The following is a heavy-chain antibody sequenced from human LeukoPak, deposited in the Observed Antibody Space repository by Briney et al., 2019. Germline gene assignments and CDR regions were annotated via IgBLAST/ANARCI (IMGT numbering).Heavy chain of an antibody. CDR2: IYYSGST. CDR3: ARSVATIPSGYFDY. CDR1: GGSISSSSYY. D-gene: IGHD5-12*01. Sequence: SETLSLTCTVSGGSISSSSYYWGWIRQPPGKGLEWIGSIYYSGSTYYNPSLKSRVTISVDTSKNQFSLKLSSVTAADTAVYYCARSVATIPSGYFDYWGQGTLVTVSS. V-gene: IGHV4-39*07. J-gene: IGHJ4*02.